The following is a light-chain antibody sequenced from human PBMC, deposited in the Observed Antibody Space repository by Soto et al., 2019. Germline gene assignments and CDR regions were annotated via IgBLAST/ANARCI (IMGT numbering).Light chain of an antibody. CDR2: GAS. J-gene: IGKJ5*01. CDR3: HQSYSNPPT. CDR1: QSVTTY. V-gene: IGKV1-39*01. Sequence: DIQMTQSPSSLSASVGDRVTITCGASQSVTTYLNWYQHKPGKAPQLLIYGASRLQSGVPSRFSASGSATDFALTITSLQPEDFATYYCHQSYSNPPTFGQGTRLEI.